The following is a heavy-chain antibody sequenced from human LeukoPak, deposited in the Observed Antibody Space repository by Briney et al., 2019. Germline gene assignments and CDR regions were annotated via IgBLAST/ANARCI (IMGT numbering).Heavy chain of an antibody. J-gene: IGHJ4*01. CDR2: IYSGGST. CDR3: ASPYGSSWFYFDY. D-gene: IGHD6-13*01. CDR1: GFTVSSNY. Sequence: GGSLRLSCAASGFTVSSNYMSWVRQAPGKELEWVSVIYSGGSTYYADSVKDRFTISRDNSKNTLYLQMNSLRAEDTAVYYCASPYGSSWFYFDYWGHGTLVTVSS. V-gene: IGHV3-66*01.